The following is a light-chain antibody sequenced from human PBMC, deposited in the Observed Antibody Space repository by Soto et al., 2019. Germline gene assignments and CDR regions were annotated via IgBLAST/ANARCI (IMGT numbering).Light chain of an antibody. CDR2: DVS. Sequence: QSALTQPASVSGSPGQSITISCTGTISDVGGYNFVSWYQQYPGKAPKLMICDVSNRPSGVSNRFSGSKSGNTASLTISGLQAEDEADYYCSSFKGSNYVFGTGTKVTVL. V-gene: IGLV2-14*03. CDR1: ISDVGGYNF. CDR3: SSFKGSNYV. J-gene: IGLJ1*01.